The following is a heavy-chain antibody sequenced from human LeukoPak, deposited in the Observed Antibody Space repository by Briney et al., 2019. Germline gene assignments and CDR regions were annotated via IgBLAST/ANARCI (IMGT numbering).Heavy chain of an antibody. CDR3: ARYVVYGSGKYYFDY. J-gene: IGHJ4*02. CDR1: GVSVSSTTYY. D-gene: IGHD3-10*01. Sequence: SGTLSLTCTVSGVSVSSTTYYWGWIRQPPGKGLEWIASINYSGSTYYNPSLKSRVTISVDTSENQFSLKLGSVTAADTAVYYCARYVVYGSGKYYFDYWGQGTLVTVSS. CDR2: INYSGST. V-gene: IGHV4-39*01.